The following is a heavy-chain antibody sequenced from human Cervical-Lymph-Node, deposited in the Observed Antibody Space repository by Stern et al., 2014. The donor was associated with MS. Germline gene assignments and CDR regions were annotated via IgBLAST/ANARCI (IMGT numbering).Heavy chain of an antibody. V-gene: IGHV3-30*18. Sequence: VPLVESGGGVVQPGRSLRLSCAASGFTFSSYGMHWVRQAPGKGLEWVAVISYDGSNKYYADSVKGRFTISRDNSKNTLYLQMNSLRTEDTAVYYCAKVAVAGELYGMDVWGQGTTVTVSS. J-gene: IGHJ6*02. CDR1: GFTFSSYG. CDR2: ISYDGSNK. D-gene: IGHD6-19*01. CDR3: AKVAVAGELYGMDV.